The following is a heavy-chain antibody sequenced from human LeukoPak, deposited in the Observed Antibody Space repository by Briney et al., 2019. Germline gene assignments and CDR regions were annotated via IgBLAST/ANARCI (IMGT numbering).Heavy chain of an antibody. J-gene: IGHJ4*02. D-gene: IGHD3-9*01. CDR3: ARGGRSTYFDWSPDY. CDR1: GFTFSSYS. Sequence: GGSLRLSCSASGFTFSSYSMNWVRQAPGKGLEWVSYISSSSSTIYYADSVKGRFTISRDNARNSLYLQMNSLRAEDTAVYYCARGGRSTYFDWSPDYWGQGTLVTVSS. V-gene: IGHV3-48*04. CDR2: ISSSSSTI.